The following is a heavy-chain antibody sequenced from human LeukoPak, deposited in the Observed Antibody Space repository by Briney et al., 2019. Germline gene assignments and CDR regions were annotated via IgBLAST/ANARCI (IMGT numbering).Heavy chain of an antibody. CDR2: INHSGST. V-gene: IGHV4-34*01. Sequence: PSETLSLTCAVYGRSFSGYYWSWIRQPPGKGLEWIGEINHSGSTNYNPSLKSRVTISVDTSKNQFSLKLSSVTAADTAVYYCARGRYSSSWYPRDYYYGMDVWGQGTTVTVSS. CDR3: ARGRYSSSWYPRDYYYGMDV. J-gene: IGHJ6*02. D-gene: IGHD6-13*01. CDR1: GRSFSGYY.